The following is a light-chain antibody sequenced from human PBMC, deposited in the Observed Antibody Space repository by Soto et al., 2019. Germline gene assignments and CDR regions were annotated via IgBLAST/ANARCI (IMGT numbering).Light chain of an antibody. CDR1: QSSSSY. Sequence: DLQMTQSPSSLSASVGDRVTLTCRASQSSSSYLNWYQQKPGKGPKLLIYVASSLQSGVPSRFSGSGSGTDFTLTISSLQPEDFATYYCQQSYSAPYTFGQGTKPEIK. CDR2: VAS. J-gene: IGKJ2*01. V-gene: IGKV1-39*01. CDR3: QQSYSAPYT.